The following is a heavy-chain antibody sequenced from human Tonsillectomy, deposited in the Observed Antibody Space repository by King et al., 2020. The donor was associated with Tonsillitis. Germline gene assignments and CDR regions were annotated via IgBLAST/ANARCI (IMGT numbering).Heavy chain of an antibody. V-gene: IGHV3-48*02. J-gene: IGHJ4*02. CDR3: ARYSFSYGDIQDYFDY. CDR2: ISSSSTTI. D-gene: IGHD4-17*01. CDR1: GFTFSSYS. Sequence: LVESGGGLVQPGGSMRLSCAASGFTFSSYSMNWVRKAPGKGLEWVSYISSSSTTIYYADSVTGRLTLYRDNAQNSLYLQINRMRDEDTAVYYCARYSFSYGDIQDYFDYWGQGTLVTVSS.